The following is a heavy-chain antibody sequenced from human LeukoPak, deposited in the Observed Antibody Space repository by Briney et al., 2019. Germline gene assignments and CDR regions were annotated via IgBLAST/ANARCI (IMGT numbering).Heavy chain of an antibody. V-gene: IGHV4-28*03. CDR1: GDSMTSNW. CDR3: ARGDGGRHWLTPLYNWFDP. D-gene: IGHD1-26*01. J-gene: IGHJ5*02. Sequence: YPSETLSLTCVVSGDSMTSNWWSWIRQPPGKGLEWIGYIYYSGSTYYNPSLKSRVTMSVDTSKNQFSLKLSSVTAADTAVYYCARGDGGRHWLTPLYNWFDPWGQGTLVTVSS. CDR2: IYYSGST.